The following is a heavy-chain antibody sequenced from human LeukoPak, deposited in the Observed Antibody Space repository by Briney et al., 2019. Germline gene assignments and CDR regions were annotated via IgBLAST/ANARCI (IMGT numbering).Heavy chain of an antibody. D-gene: IGHD6-19*01. V-gene: IGHV4-59*01. J-gene: IGHJ4*02. CDR3: ARSPGDSSGWYS. Sequence: SETLSLTCTVSGGSISSYYWSWIRQPPGKGLEWIGYIYYSGSTNYNPSLKSRVTISVDTSKNQFSLKLSSVTAADTAVYYCARSPGDSSGWYSWGQGTLVTVSS. CDR1: GGSISSYY. CDR2: IYYSGST.